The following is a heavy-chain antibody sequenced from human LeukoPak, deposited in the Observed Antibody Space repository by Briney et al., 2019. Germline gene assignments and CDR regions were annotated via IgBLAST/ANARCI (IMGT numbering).Heavy chain of an antibody. V-gene: IGHV3-21*01. CDR3: ARGPHGAAMENPFDY. Sequence: PGGSLRLSCAASGFTFSGYSTNWVRQVPGKGLEWVSSISSSSSYIYYADSVRGRFTISRDNAKNSLYLQMNSLRAEDTAVYYCARGPHGAAMENPFDYWGQGTLVTVSS. D-gene: IGHD5-18*01. J-gene: IGHJ4*02. CDR2: ISSSSSYI. CDR1: GFTFSGYS.